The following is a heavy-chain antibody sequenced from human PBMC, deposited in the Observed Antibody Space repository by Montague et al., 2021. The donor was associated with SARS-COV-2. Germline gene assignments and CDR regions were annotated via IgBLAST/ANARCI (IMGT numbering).Heavy chain of an antibody. V-gene: IGHV2-5*02. CDR2: IYWDDDK. Sequence: PALVTPTQTLTLTCTFSGFSLSTSGVGVGWIRQPPGKALEWLALIYWDDDKRYSPSLKSRLTITKDTSKNQVVLTMTNMDPVDTATYYCAHRGDLWVGPYFDYWSQGTLVTVSS. D-gene: IGHD2-21*02. J-gene: IGHJ4*02. CDR1: GFSLSTSGVG. CDR3: AHRGDLWVGPYFDY.